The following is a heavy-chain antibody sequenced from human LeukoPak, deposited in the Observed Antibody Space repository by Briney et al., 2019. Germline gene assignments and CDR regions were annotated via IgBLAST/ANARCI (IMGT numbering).Heavy chain of an antibody. D-gene: IGHD5-24*01. CDR3: AREERWLQFSAFDI. CDR2: ISAYNGNT. V-gene: IGHV1-18*01. J-gene: IGHJ3*02. CDR1: GYTFTSYG. Sequence: ASVKVSCKASGYTFTSYGISWVRQAPGRGLEWMGWISAYNGNTNYAQKLQGRVTMTTDTSTSTVYMELSSLRSEDTAVYYCAREERWLQFSAFDIWGQGTMVTVSS.